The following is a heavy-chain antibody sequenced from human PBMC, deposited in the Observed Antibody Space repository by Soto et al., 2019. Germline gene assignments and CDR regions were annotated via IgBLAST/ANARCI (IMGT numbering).Heavy chain of an antibody. CDR3: TRRGRESANWFDP. CDR1: GGSFNSYS. Sequence: QVQLVQSGAEVKKPGSSVNVSCKASGGSFNSYSMSWVRQAPGQGLEWMGGIIPMSGIPNYAQKFKGRVTITADKSTNTVYVEVNNLTYDDTAVYYCTRRGRESANWFDPWGQGTLVTVSS. D-gene: IGHD3-10*01. CDR2: IIPMSGIP. J-gene: IGHJ5*02. V-gene: IGHV1-69*17.